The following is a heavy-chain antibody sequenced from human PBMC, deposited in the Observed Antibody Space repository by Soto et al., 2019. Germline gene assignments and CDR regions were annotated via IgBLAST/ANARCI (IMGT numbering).Heavy chain of an antibody. CDR1: GYTFTRSG. CDR3: AREGVAPYYYYGMDV. V-gene: IGHV1-18*01. D-gene: IGHD5-12*01. CDR2: ISTYNGDT. Sequence: QVQLVQSGAEVKKPGASVKVSCKASGYTFTRSGIIWVRQALGKGFKWLGWISTYNGDTNYAQTFQGRVTMTTDTSTSTVHMEVRSLRSDDTAVYYCAREGVAPYYYYGMDVWGQGTPVTVSS. J-gene: IGHJ6*02.